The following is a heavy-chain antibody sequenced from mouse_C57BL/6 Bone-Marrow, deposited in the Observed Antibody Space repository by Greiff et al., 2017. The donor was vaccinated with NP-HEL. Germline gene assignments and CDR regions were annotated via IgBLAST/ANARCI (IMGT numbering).Heavy chain of an antibody. Sequence: QVQLQQPGAELVRPGTSVKLSCKASGYTFTSYWMHWVKQRPGQGLEWIGVIDPSDSYTNYNQKFKGKATLTVDTSSSTAYMQLSSLTSEDSAVYYCARYDYGSRYGAMDYWGKGTSVTVSS. CDR3: ARYDYGSRYGAMDY. J-gene: IGHJ4*01. CDR1: GYTFTSYW. V-gene: IGHV1-59*01. D-gene: IGHD1-1*01. CDR2: IDPSDSYT.